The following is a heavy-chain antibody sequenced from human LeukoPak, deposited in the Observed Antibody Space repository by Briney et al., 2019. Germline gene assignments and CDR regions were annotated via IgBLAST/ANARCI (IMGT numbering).Heavy chain of an antibody. CDR1: GFTFSSYG. CDR3: ARDHRWEYYGSGSPDY. D-gene: IGHD3-10*01. J-gene: IGHJ4*02. V-gene: IGHV3-33*01. CDR2: IWYDGSNK. Sequence: GRSLRLSCAASGFTFSSYGMHWVRQAPGKGLEWVAVIWYDGSNKYYAGSVKGRFTISRDNSKNTLYLQMNSLRAEDTAVYYCARDHRWEYYGSGSPDYWGQGTLVTVSS.